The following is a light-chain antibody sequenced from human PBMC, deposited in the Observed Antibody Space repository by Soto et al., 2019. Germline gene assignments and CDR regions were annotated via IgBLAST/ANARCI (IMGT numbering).Light chain of an antibody. CDR3: GAWDTSLSGGI. CDR2: EDN. J-gene: IGLJ2*01. V-gene: IGLV1-51*02. Sequence: QSALTQPPSVSAAPGQKVTISCSGSSSNIGIDYVSWYQQLPGTAPKLLIYEDNKRPSGIPDRFSGSKSGTSATLGITGLQTGDEADYYCGAWDTSLSGGIFGGGTKLTVL. CDR1: SSNIGIDY.